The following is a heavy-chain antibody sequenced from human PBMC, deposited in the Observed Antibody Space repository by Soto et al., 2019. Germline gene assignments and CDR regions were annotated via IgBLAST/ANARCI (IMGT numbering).Heavy chain of an antibody. J-gene: IGHJ4*02. CDR1: GGSISSGGYS. CDR3: ARAMTTVTTIDY. V-gene: IGHV4-30-2*01. D-gene: IGHD4-17*01. Sequence: SETLSLTCAVSGGSISSGGYSWSWIRQPPGKGLEWIGYIYHSGSTYYNPSLKSRVTISVDRSKNQFSLKLSSVTAAYTAVYYCARAMTTVTTIDYWGQGTLVTVSS. CDR2: IYHSGST.